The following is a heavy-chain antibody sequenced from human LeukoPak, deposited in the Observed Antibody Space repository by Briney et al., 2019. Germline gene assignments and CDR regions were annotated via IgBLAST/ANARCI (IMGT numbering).Heavy chain of an antibody. Sequence: PGGSLRLSCAASGFTFSSYWMNWARQAPGKGLEWAAVIWYDGRNAYYADSVKGRFTLSKDNFKNTLYLQMNSLRAEDTAVYYCARSPDGGSFDYWGQGTLVTVSS. D-gene: IGHD2-15*01. CDR3: ARSPDGGSFDY. J-gene: IGHJ4*02. CDR2: IWYDGRNA. CDR1: GFTFSSYW. V-gene: IGHV3-33*08.